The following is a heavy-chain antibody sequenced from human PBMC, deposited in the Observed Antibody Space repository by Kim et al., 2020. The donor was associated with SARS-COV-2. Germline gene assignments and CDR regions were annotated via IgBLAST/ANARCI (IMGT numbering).Heavy chain of an antibody. Sequence: GGSLRLSCAASGFTFSSYAMSWVRQAPGKGLEWVSAISGSGGSTYYADSVKGRFTISRDNSKNTLYLQMNSLRAEDTAVYYCAKSGPSSKWFGELWAPRRGGMDVWGQGTTVTVSS. V-gene: IGHV3-23*01. J-gene: IGHJ6*02. CDR3: AKSGPSSKWFGELWAPRRGGMDV. CDR1: GFTFSSYA. CDR2: ISGSGGST. D-gene: IGHD3-10*01.